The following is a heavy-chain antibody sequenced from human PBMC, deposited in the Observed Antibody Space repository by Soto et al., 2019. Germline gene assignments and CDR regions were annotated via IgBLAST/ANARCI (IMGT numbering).Heavy chain of an antibody. CDR2: IRSKANSYAT. CDR3: TRLTTYYYGSGSYENDAFDI. J-gene: IGHJ3*02. V-gene: IGHV3-73*01. Sequence: EVQLVESGGGLVQPGGSLKLSCAASGFTFSGSAMHWVRQASGKGLEWVGRIRSKANSYATAYAASVKGRFTISRDDSKNTAYLQMNSLKTEDKAVYYCTRLTTYYYGSGSYENDAFDIWGQGTMVTVSS. D-gene: IGHD3-10*01. CDR1: GFTFSGSA.